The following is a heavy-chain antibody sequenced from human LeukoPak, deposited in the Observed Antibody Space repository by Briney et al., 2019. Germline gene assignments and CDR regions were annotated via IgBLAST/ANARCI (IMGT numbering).Heavy chain of an antibody. CDR2: IRRKPYGGTT. Sequence: PGRSLRLSCTASGFTFGDYVMSWFRQAPGKGLEWVGFIRRKPYGGTTEYAASVKGRFIISRDDSKNTVYVQMNSLRTEDTAVYYCTTVKWGSSWYVDNWGQGTLVTVSS. CDR3: TTVKWGSSWYVDN. D-gene: IGHD6-13*01. V-gene: IGHV3-49*03. J-gene: IGHJ4*02. CDR1: GFTFGDYV.